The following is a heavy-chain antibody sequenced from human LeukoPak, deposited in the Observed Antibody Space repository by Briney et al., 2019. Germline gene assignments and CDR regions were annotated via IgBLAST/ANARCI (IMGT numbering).Heavy chain of an antibody. Sequence: ASVKVSCKASGYTFSYFGINWVRQAPGQGLEWMGGFDPEDGETIYAQKFQGRVTMTEDTSTDTAYMELSSLRSEDTAVYYCATGHTRFGEVYWGQGTLVTVSS. J-gene: IGHJ4*02. V-gene: IGHV1-24*01. CDR3: ATGHTRFGEVY. D-gene: IGHD3-10*01. CDR2: FDPEDGET. CDR1: GYTFSYFG.